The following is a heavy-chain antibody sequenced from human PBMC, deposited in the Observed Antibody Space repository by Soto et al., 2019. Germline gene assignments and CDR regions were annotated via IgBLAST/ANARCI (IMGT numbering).Heavy chain of an antibody. Sequence: ASVKVSCKASGYIFASYGISWVRQAPGQGLEWMGWISGYNDNTNYAQSLQGRVAMTTDTSTSTAYMELRSLRSDDTAVYYCARESFISSAGTYYFDYWGQGTQVTVSS. CDR2: ISGYNDNT. CDR3: ARESFISSAGTYYFDY. V-gene: IGHV1-18*01. CDR1: GYIFASYG. J-gene: IGHJ4*02. D-gene: IGHD6-13*01.